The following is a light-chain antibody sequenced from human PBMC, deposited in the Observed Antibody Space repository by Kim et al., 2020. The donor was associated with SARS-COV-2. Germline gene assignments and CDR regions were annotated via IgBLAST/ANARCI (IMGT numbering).Light chain of an antibody. J-gene: IGLJ2*01. Sequence: VALGQTVRIPCQGDNLNTYFANWHQQKPGQAPALVIYGQGSRPSGIPDLFSASTSGDTASLTITGAQAEDEADYYCHSRDSSGNLVFGGGSQLTVL. V-gene: IGLV3-19*01. CDR2: GQG. CDR3: HSRDSSGNLV. CDR1: NLNTYF.